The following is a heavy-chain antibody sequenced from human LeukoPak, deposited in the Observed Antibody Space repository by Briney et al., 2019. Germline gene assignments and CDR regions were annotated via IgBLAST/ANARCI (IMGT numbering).Heavy chain of an antibody. CDR1: GFTFSSYW. Sequence: GGSLRLSCAASGFTFSSYWMSWVRQAPGKGLEWVANIKQDGSEKYYVDSVKGRFTISRDNAKNSLYLQMNSLRAEDTAVYYCARRLRYFDLDAFDIWGQGTMVTVSS. CDR3: ARRLRYFDLDAFDI. D-gene: IGHD3-9*01. CDR2: IKQDGSEK. V-gene: IGHV3-7*01. J-gene: IGHJ3*02.